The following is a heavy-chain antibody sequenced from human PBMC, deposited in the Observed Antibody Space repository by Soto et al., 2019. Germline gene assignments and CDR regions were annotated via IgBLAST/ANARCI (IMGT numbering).Heavy chain of an antibody. V-gene: IGHV4-59*06. CDR1: GGSISSHY. CDR3: ARVYYYDSSCAFDI. CDR2: IYYSGST. D-gene: IGHD3-22*01. Sequence: PSETLSLTCTVSGGSISSHYWSWIRQHPGKGLEWIGYIYYSGSTYYNPSLKSRVTISVDTSKNQFSLKLSSVTAADTAVYYCARVYYYDSSCAFDIWGQGTMVTVSS. J-gene: IGHJ3*02.